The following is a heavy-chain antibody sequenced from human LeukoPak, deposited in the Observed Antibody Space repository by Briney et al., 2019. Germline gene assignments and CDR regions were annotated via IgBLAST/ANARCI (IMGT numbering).Heavy chain of an antibody. D-gene: IGHD2-8*01. CDR1: GDSISSYYY. J-gene: IGHJ5*02. V-gene: IGHV4-59*08. CDR3: ARHRRMGLYIWFDP. Sequence: SPSETLSLTCTVSGDSISSYYYWSWIRQPPGKGLEWIAYIYFTGSTNYNPSLKSRVTISVDTSKNQFSLNLTSVTAADTAVYYCARHRRMGLYIWFDPWGQGTLVTVSS. CDR2: IYFTGST.